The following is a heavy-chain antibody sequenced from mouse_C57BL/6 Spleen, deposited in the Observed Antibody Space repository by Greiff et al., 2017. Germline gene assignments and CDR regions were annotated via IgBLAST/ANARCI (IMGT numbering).Heavy chain of an antibody. CDR2: ISYSGST. J-gene: IGHJ4*01. CDR1: GYSITSGYD. V-gene: IGHV3-1*01. Sequence: EVKLVESGPGMVKPSQSLSLTCTVTGYSITSGYDWHWIRHFPGNKLEWMGYISYSGSTNYNPSLKSRISITHDTSKNHFFLKLNSVTTEDPATYYCARGRDYYAMDYWGQGTSVTVSS. CDR3: ARGRDYYAMDY.